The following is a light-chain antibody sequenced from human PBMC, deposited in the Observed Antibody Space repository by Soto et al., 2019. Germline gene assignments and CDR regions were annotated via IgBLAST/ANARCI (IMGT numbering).Light chain of an antibody. CDR1: QGIRND. J-gene: IGKJ4*01. V-gene: IGKV1-6*01. Sequence: AIQMTQSPSSLSASVGDRVTITCRASQGIRNDLGWYQQKPGKAPKLLIYAATTLQSGVPSRFSGSGSGTDFTLTNSSLQPEDFATYYCLQDYNYPLTFGGGTKVEIK. CDR2: AAT. CDR3: LQDYNYPLT.